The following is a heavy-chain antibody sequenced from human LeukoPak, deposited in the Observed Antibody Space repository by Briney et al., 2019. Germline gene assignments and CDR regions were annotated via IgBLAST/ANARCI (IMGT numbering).Heavy chain of an antibody. V-gene: IGHV3-53*01. Sequence: PGGSLRLSCAASGFTVSNSYMSWVRQAPGKGLEWASVIYSGGSTDYADSVKGRFTISRDNSENTLYLQMNSLRAEDTAVYYCARQSSNDFWKAGLFDYWGQGTLVTVSS. J-gene: IGHJ4*02. CDR3: ARQSSNDFWKAGLFDY. CDR2: IYSGGST. D-gene: IGHD3-3*01. CDR1: GFTVSNSY.